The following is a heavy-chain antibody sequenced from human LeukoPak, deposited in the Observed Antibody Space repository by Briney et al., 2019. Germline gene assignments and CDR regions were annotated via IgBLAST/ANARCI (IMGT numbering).Heavy chain of an antibody. Sequence: PGGSLRLSCAASGFSFNTYSMSWVRQAPGKGLEWVGIISRTSESIFYADSLKGRFTISRDNAKNSLYLQMNGLRAEDTAAYYCARGATDITRWFDLWGKGTLVTVSS. CDR1: GFSFNTYS. J-gene: IGHJ5*02. D-gene: IGHD3-3*01. CDR3: ARGATDITRWFDL. V-gene: IGHV3-21*01. CDR2: ISRTSESI.